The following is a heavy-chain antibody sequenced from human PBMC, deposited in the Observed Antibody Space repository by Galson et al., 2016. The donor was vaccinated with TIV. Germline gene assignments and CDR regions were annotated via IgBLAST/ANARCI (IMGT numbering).Heavy chain of an antibody. D-gene: IGHD5-18*01. J-gene: IGHJ5*02. Sequence: SVKASCKASGGTFNSYGISWVRQAPGQGLQWMGGIIPVFGTTKYSQDFQGRVAVTADESTGTAYTELSGLRFDDTAVYFCARSRGYSYGYVDPWGQGTLVTVSA. CDR1: GGTFNSYG. CDR2: IIPVFGTT. CDR3: ARSRGYSYGYVDP. V-gene: IGHV1-69*13.